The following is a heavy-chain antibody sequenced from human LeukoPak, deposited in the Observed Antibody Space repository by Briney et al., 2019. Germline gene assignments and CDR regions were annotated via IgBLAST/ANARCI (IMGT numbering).Heavy chain of an antibody. CDR1: GFTFSSYA. J-gene: IGHJ4*02. V-gene: IGHV3-23*01. CDR3: AKDLGCSGGSCDY. Sequence: GGSLRLSCAASGFTFSSYAMSWVRQAPGQGLEWVSAISGSGGSTYYADSVKGRFTISRDNSKNTLYLQMNSLRAEDTAVYYCAKDLGCSGGSCDYWGQGTLVTVSS. D-gene: IGHD2-15*01. CDR2: ISGSGGST.